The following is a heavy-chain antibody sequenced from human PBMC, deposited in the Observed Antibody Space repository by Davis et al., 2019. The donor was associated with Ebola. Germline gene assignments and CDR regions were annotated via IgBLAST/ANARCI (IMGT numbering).Heavy chain of an antibody. Sequence: SETLSLTCTVSGGAISNYYLSWIRQSPGKTLEWIGYIHHSGSTKYNPSLKSRVTISIDTSKNEFSLKLSSVTAADTAVYYCARVRYYPFYYGMDVWGKGTTVTVSS. CDR1: GGAISNYY. CDR2: IHHSGST. D-gene: IGHD3-16*02. CDR3: ARVRYYPFYYGMDV. V-gene: IGHV4-59*01. J-gene: IGHJ6*04.